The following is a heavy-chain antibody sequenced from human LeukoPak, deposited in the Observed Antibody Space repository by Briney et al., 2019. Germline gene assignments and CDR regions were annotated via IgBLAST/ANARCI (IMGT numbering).Heavy chain of an antibody. D-gene: IGHD1-1*01. J-gene: IGHJ4*02. CDR3: ARANWAFDY. Sequence: GGSLRLSCAASGFTFSSYWMSWVRQAPGKGLEWVANMKEDGSGKYYVDSVRGRFTISRDNANNLLYLQMNSLRVEDTAVYYCARANWAFDYWGQGTLVTVSS. CDR1: GFTFSSYW. CDR2: MKEDGSGK. V-gene: IGHV3-7*01.